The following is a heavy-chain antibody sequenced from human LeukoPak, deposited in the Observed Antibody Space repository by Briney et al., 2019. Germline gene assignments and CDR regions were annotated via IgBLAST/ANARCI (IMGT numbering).Heavy chain of an antibody. CDR1: AGSISSYY. J-gene: IGHJ3*02. CDR2: IYYSGST. V-gene: IGHV4-59*01. CDR3: AREPLYYDSSGPDAFDI. D-gene: IGHD3-22*01. Sequence: SETLSLTCTVSAGSISSYYWTWIRQPPGKGLEWIGYIYYSGSTNYNPSLKSRVTVSVDTSKNQFSLKLSSVTAADTAVYYCAREPLYYDSSGPDAFDIWGQGTMVTVSS.